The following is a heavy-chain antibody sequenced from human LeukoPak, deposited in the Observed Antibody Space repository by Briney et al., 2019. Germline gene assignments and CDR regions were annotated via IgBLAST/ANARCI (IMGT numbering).Heavy chain of an antibody. CDR1: GFTLADLS. J-gene: IGHJ6*03. D-gene: IGHD2-2*01. Sequence: ASVNVSCKVSGFTLADLSLHWVRQAPGKGLEWVGGFDRKNGDTIYAQRFRGRVTLTEDTSTGTAYMDLSSPSADDTAVYYCATGVYCATTTCPGYQHYYYFMDVWGKGTTVTVSS. CDR2: FDRKNGDT. CDR3: ATGVYCATTTCPGYQHYYYFMDV. V-gene: IGHV1-24*01.